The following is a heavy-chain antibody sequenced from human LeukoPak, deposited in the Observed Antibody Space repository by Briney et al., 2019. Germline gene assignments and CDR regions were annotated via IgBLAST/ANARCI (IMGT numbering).Heavy chain of an antibody. CDR1: GFTFSSYG. CDR3: ASATGYDGGGAFDY. CDR2: IWYDGSNK. V-gene: IGHV3-33*01. D-gene: IGHD2-15*01. J-gene: IGHJ4*02. Sequence: PGRSLRLSCAASGFTFSSYGMHWVRQAPGKGLEWVAVIWYDGSNKYYADSVKGRFTISRDNSKNTLYLQMNSLGAEDTAVYYCASATGYDGGGAFDYWGQGTLATVSS.